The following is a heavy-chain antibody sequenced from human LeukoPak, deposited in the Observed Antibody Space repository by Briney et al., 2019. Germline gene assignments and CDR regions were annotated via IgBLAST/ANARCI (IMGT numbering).Heavy chain of an antibody. CDR2: IKQDGSVK. J-gene: IGHJ4*02. CDR1: GFTFSSYW. Sequence: PGGSLRLSCAASGFTFSSYWMSWVRQAPGKGLEWVANIKQDGSVKYYVDSVKGRFTISRDNAKNSLYLQMNSLRAEDTAVYYCAREVGGYDFWSGYLLSGYYFDYWGQGTLVTVSS. D-gene: IGHD3-3*01. V-gene: IGHV3-7*01. CDR3: AREVGGYDFWSGYLLSGYYFDY.